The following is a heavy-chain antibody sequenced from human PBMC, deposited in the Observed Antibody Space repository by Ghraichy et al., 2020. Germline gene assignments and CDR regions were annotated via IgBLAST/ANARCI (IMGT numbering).Heavy chain of an antibody. CDR3: AKVVANGAWSFDY. CDR2: ISYSGGTT. V-gene: IGHV3-23*01. J-gene: IGHJ4*02. D-gene: IGHD2-8*01. Sequence: GESLNISCAASGFTFSSYDMSWVRQAPGKGLEWVSAISYSGGTTYADSVKGRFTISRDNSKNTLYLQMNSLRAEDTAVYYCAKVVANGAWSFDYWGQGTLVTVSS. CDR1: GFTFSSYD.